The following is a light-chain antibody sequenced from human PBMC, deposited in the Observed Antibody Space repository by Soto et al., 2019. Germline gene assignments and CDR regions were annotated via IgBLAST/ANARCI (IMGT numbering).Light chain of an antibody. CDR1: QTISSW. J-gene: IGKJ1*01. CDR3: QQYTNTNNPWM. Sequence: DIQMTQSPSTLSGSVGDRVTITCRAIQTISSWLAWYQQKPGEAPKLLVYDASTLQSGVASRFSGSGSGTEFTLIISGLQPDDSATYYCQQYTNTNNPWMFGQGTKVDI. CDR2: DAS. V-gene: IGKV1-5*01.